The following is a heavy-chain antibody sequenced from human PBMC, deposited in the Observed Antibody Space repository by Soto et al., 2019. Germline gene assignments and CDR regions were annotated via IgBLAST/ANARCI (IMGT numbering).Heavy chain of an antibody. CDR3: AKGDSTDCSNGVCSFFYNHDRDV. V-gene: IGHV1-2*04. CDR2: INPKSGGT. CDR1: GYRFTDYH. Sequence: ASVKVSCKASGYRFTDYHIHWVRQAPGQGLEWLGRINPKSGGTSTAQKFQGWVTMTTDTSISTSSMELTRLTSDDTAIYYCAKGDSTDCSNGVCSFFYNHDRDVWVQGTTGAVCS. D-gene: IGHD2-8*01. J-gene: IGHJ6*02.